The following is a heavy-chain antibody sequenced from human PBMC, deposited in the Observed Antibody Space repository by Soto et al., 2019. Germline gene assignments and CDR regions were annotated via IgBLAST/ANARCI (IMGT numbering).Heavy chain of an antibody. D-gene: IGHD6-13*01. Sequence: ASVKVSCKASGYTFISYYMYWVRQAPGQGLEWMGIINPSGGSTNYAQKFQGRVTMTRDTSTSTVYMELSSLRSEDTAVYYCASHSRGYERDYYGKDVWSQGTTDTVSS. CDR2: INPSGGST. CDR3: ASHSRGYERDYYGKDV. J-gene: IGHJ6*02. CDR1: GYTFISYY. V-gene: IGHV1-46*01.